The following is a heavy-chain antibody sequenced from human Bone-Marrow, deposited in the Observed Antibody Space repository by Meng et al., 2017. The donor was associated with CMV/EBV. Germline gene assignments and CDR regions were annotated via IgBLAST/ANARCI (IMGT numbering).Heavy chain of an antibody. CDR3: AREVGSGCFDP. Sequence: LTCSFSGGSISNYYWGWMRQPAGKGLEWLGRIYSSGSTNYNTSLKSRVTMSVDTSKNQFSLKLSSVTAADTAVYYCAREVGSGCFDPWGQGTLVTVSS. CDR1: GGSISNYY. V-gene: IGHV4-4*07. J-gene: IGHJ5*02. D-gene: IGHD1-26*01. CDR2: IYSSGST.